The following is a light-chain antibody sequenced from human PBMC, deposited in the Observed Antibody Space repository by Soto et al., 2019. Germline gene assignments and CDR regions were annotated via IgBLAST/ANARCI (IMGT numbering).Light chain of an antibody. CDR1: QSLSGN. CDR3: QQYHHLWA. V-gene: IGKV3-15*01. Sequence: EIVGTQSPATLSVSLGERATLSCRASQSLSGNLAWYQHKPGQAPRLLIYAASTRATGVPARFSGSGSETDFTLTIRSLQSEDFAVYYCQQYHHLWAFGQGTKVEIK. CDR2: AAS. J-gene: IGKJ1*01.